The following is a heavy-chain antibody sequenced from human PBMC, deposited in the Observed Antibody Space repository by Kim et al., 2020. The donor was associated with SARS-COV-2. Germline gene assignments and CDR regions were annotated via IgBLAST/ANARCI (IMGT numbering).Heavy chain of an antibody. V-gene: IGHV1-24*01. CDR1: GYTLTELS. J-gene: IGHJ3*02. CDR2: FDPEDGET. D-gene: IGHD6-13*01. CDR3: ASPIARGEYDAFDI. Sequence: ASVKVSCKVSGYTLTELSMHWVRQAPGKGLEWMGGFDPEDGETIYAQKFQGRVTMTEDTSTDTAYMELSSLRSEDTAVYYCASPIARGEYDAFDIWGQGTMVTVSS.